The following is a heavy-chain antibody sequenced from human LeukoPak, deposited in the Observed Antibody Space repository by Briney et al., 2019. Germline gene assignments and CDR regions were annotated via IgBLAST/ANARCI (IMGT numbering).Heavy chain of an antibody. J-gene: IGHJ4*02. Sequence: GGSLRLSCAASGFTFSSYGMSWVRQAPGQGLEWVSAISVGGDVTYYADSVKGRFTISRDNSRNTLYLQMNGLRAVDTALYYCAKRFHCSSTTCYGFDHWGQGTLVTVSS. CDR3: AKRFHCSSTTCYGFDH. V-gene: IGHV3-23*01. D-gene: IGHD2-2*01. CDR1: GFTFSSYG. CDR2: ISVGGDVT.